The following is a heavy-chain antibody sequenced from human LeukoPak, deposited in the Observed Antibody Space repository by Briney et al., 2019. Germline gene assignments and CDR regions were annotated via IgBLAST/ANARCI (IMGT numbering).Heavy chain of an antibody. Sequence: GGSLRPSCTASGFTFSGYSMNWVRQAPGKGLEWVSYISSSGGTKYYADSVKGQFTISRDNAMNSLYLQMNSLRAEDTAVYYCARSRATYAFDIWGQGTMVTVSS. V-gene: IGHV3-48*01. CDR1: GFTFSGYS. D-gene: IGHD5-12*01. CDR3: ARSRATYAFDI. J-gene: IGHJ3*02. CDR2: ISSSGGTK.